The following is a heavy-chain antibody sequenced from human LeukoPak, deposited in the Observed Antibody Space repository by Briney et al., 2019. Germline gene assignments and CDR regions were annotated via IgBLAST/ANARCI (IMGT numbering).Heavy chain of an antibody. J-gene: IGHJ4*02. V-gene: IGHV4-59*12. CDR3: ATRNYYDSTGYYNY. Sequence: SETLSLTCTISGGSISSYYWSWIRQPPGKGLEWIGYISYSGSTNYNPSLKSRVTISVDTSKNQFSLKLTSVTAADTALYYCATRNYYDSTGYYNYWGQGTLVTVSS. CDR2: ISYSGST. D-gene: IGHD3-22*01. CDR1: GGSISSYY.